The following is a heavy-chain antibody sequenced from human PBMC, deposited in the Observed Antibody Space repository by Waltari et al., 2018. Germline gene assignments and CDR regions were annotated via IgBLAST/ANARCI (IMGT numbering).Heavy chain of an antibody. CDR2: MNPNSGNT. CDR3: ATTGYSSSWYVWGFDY. V-gene: IGHV1-8*03. D-gene: IGHD6-13*01. J-gene: IGHJ4*02. Sequence: QVQLVQSGAEVKKPGASVKVSCKASGYTFTSYDINWVRQATGQGLEWMGWMNPNSGNTGYAQKFQGRVTITRNTSISTAYMELSSLRSEDTAVYYCATTGYSSSWYVWGFDYWGQGTLVTVSS. CDR1: GYTFTSYD.